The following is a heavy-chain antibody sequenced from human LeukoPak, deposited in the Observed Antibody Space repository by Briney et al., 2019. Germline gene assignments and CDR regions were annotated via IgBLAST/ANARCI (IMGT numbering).Heavy chain of an antibody. CDR1: GFTCSNYW. CDR3: ARDSLIQYGSGSYWGFDY. Sequence: PGGSLRLSCAASGFTCSNYWMSWVRQAPGKGPEWVGDIKTDGSDKYYVGSVKGRFTISRDNAKNSLYLQMNSLRAEDTAVYYCARDSLIQYGSGSYWGFDYWGQGILVTVSS. V-gene: IGHV3-7*03. J-gene: IGHJ4*02. D-gene: IGHD3-10*01. CDR2: IKTDGSDK.